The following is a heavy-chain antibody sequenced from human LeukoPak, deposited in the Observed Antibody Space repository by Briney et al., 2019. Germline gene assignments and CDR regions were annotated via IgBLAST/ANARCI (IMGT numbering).Heavy chain of an antibody. CDR2: INGRGDGP. CDR1: GFTFSSFA. V-gene: IGHV3-23*01. Sequence: GGSLRLSCAASGFTFSSFAMTWVRQAPGKGLEWVSSINGRGDGPYYADSVKGRFTISRDNFKNTLDLQLNSLRDGDTALYYCAKDSPRSQCRHPYYFDYWSQGTLVTVSS. D-gene: IGHD6-19*01. CDR3: AKDSPRSQCRHPYYFDY. J-gene: IGHJ4*02.